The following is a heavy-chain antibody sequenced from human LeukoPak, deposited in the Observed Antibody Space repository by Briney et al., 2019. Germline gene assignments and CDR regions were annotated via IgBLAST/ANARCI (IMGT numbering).Heavy chain of an antibody. CDR2: IWYDGTSK. D-gene: IGHD6-13*01. CDR3: ARDRGLLLRQTVIANYFED. J-gene: IGHJ4*02. Sequence: PGRSLRLSCAASGFTFSNYGMHWVRQGPGKGLEWVALIWYDGTSKYYADSVKGRFTISRDNSKNTLYLQMNNLKAEDTSVYYCARDRGLLLRQTVIANYFEDWGQGTLVTVSS. V-gene: IGHV3-33*01. CDR1: GFTFSNYG.